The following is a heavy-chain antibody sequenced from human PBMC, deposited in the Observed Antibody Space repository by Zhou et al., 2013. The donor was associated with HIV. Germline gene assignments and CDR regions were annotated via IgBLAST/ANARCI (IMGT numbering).Heavy chain of an antibody. CDR1: GYTFTDYY. CDR2: INTNSGGT. D-gene: IGHD2-15*01. Sequence: VQLVQSGAEVKKPGASVKVSCKASGYTFTDYYIHWVRQAPGQGLEWMGWINTNSGGTKFAQTFQGRVSMTRDTSITTAYMELSSLRSDDTAVYYCTRPLYCSGGSCLNWFDRWGQGTLVTVSS. V-gene: IGHV1-2*02. CDR3: TRPLYCSGGSCLNWFDR. J-gene: IGHJ5*02.